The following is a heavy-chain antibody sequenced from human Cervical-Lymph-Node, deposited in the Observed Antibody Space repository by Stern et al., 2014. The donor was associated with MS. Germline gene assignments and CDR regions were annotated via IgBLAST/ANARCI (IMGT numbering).Heavy chain of an antibody. Sequence: VQLVESGGGVVQPGRSLRLSCAASGFPFSSYTMHWVRQAPGQGLEWVAVISSDGNSKFYADSVKGRFTISRDNSKNTLFLQMNSLRTEDTAVYYCARDGRSVWGQGTLVTVSS. V-gene: IGHV3-30-3*01. CDR1: GFPFSSYT. CDR2: ISSDGNSK. CDR3: ARDGRSV. J-gene: IGHJ4*02.